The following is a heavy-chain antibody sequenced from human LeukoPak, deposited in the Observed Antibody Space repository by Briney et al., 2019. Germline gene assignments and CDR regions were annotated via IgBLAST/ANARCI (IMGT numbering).Heavy chain of an antibody. D-gene: IGHD3-22*01. Sequence: SETLSLTCTVSGGSISSYYWSWIRQPPGKGLEWIGYIYYSGSTNYNPSLKSRVTISVDTSKNQFSLKLSSVTAADTAVYYCARVIPYDSSGYYSGRLDYWGQGTLVTVSS. J-gene: IGHJ4*02. V-gene: IGHV4-59*01. CDR1: GGSISSYY. CDR3: ARVIPYDSSGYYSGRLDY. CDR2: IYYSGST.